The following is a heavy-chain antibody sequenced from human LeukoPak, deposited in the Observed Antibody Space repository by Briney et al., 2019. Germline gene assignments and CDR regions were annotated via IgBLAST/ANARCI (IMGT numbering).Heavy chain of an antibody. J-gene: IGHJ3*02. CDR3: ARNHLGNNAFDI. D-gene: IGHD7-27*01. CDR2: ISSSSSYI. V-gene: IGHV3-21*01. Sequence: GGSLRLSCGAPGFTFSSYSMNWVRQAPGKGLEWVSSISSSSSYIYYADSVKGRFTISRDNAKNSLYLQMYSLRAEDTAVYYCARNHLGNNAFDIWGQGTMVTVSS. CDR1: GFTFSSYS.